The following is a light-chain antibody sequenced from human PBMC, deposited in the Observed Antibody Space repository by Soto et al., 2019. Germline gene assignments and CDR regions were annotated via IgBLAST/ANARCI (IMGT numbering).Light chain of an antibody. J-gene: IGKJ1*01. CDR2: KAS. CDR1: QTISSW. V-gene: IGKV1-5*03. Sequence: DIPMTQSPSTLSGSVGDRVTITCRASQTISSWLAWYQQKPGKAPKLLIYKASTLQGGVPSRFSGSGSGTEFTFTISSLQPDDFAIYCIQLCSSFSGTFGQGTKVEIK. CDR3: QLCSSFSGT.